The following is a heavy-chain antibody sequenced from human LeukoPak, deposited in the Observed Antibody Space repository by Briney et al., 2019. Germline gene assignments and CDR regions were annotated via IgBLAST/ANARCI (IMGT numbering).Heavy chain of an antibody. CDR1: GGTFSSYA. Sequence: ASVKVSCNASGGTFSSYAISWVRQAPGQGLEWMGGIIPIFGTANYAQKFQGRVTITTDESTSTAYMELSSLRSEDTAVYYCATSLGFWSGSADYWGQGTLVTVSS. J-gene: IGHJ4*02. V-gene: IGHV1-69*05. CDR3: ATSLGFWSGSADY. D-gene: IGHD3-3*01. CDR2: IIPIFGTA.